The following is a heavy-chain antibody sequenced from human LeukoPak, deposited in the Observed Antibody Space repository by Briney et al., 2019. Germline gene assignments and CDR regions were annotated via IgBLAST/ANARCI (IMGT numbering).Heavy chain of an antibody. D-gene: IGHD3-10*01. J-gene: IGHJ3*02. V-gene: IGHV4-39*07. CDR1: GGSISSSSCY. CDR2: IYYSGST. Sequence: PSETLSLTCTVSGGSISSSSCYWGWIRQPPGKGLEWIGSIYYSGSTYYNPSLKSRVTISVDTSKNQFSLKLSSVTAADTAVYYCASPFIIMVRGVIHGSGPENAFDIWGQGTMVTVSS. CDR3: ASPFIIMVRGVIHGSGPENAFDI.